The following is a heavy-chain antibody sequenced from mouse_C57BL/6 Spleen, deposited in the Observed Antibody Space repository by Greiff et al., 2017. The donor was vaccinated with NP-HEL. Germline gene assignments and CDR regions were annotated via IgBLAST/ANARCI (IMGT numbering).Heavy chain of an antibody. CDR3: ARGEDYGSSYHFAY. J-gene: IGHJ3*01. Sequence: EVQLQQSGPELVKPGASVKISCKASGYSFTDYNMNWVKQSDGKSLEWIGVINPNYGTTSYNQKFKGKATLTVDQSSSTAYMQLNSLTSEDSAVYYCARGEDYGSSYHFAYWGQGTLVTVSA. CDR2: INPNYGTT. V-gene: IGHV1-39*01. CDR1: GYSFTDYN. D-gene: IGHD1-1*01.